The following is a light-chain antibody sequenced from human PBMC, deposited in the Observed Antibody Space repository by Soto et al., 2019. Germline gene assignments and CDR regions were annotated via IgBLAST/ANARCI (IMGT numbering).Light chain of an antibody. CDR2: TAS. CDR1: QRINKY. CDR3: QQSFSTPYT. V-gene: IGKV1-39*01. Sequence: DLQMTQSPSSLSASVGDSVTIPCRASQRINKYLNWYQQRSGRAPRLLIHTASSLHSGVPSRFSGSGSGSDFTLTISSLQPEDFVTYFCQQSFSTPYTFGQGTKLEI. J-gene: IGKJ2*01.